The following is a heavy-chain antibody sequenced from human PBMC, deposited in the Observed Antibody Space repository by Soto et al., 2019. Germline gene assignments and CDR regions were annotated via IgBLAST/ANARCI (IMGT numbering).Heavy chain of an antibody. D-gene: IGHD3-22*01. J-gene: IGHJ4*02. Sequence: QVQLVQSGAEVKKPGASVKVSCKASGYTFTSYGISWVRQAPGQGLEWMGWISAYNGNTNYAQKLQGRVTMTTDTSTSTAYMELRSLRSDDTAVYYCARVPYYYDSSGSRKGYFDYWGQGTLVTVSS. CDR2: ISAYNGNT. CDR1: GYTFTSYG. V-gene: IGHV1-18*01. CDR3: ARVPYYYDSSGSRKGYFDY.